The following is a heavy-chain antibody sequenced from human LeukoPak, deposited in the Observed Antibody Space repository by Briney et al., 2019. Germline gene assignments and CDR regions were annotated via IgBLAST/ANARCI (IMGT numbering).Heavy chain of an antibody. CDR2: ISRSGGTT. J-gene: IGHJ4*02. D-gene: IGHD6-19*01. V-gene: IGHV3-23*01. CDR1: RVTNSSND. CDR3: AKFEGATIPGWFNDY. Sequence: RLSWEEPRVTNSSNDRSWPCHKKKKGLEWVALISRSGGTTYYADSVKGRFTISRDNSKNTLYLQMNSLRTEDTAVYFCAKFEGATIPGWFNDYWGQGILVTVSS.